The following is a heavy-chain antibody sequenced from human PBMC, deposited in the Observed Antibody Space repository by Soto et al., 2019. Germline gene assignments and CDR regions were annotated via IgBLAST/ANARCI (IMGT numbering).Heavy chain of an antibody. Sequence: ASVKVSCKASGYTFTSYNMHWVRQAPGQGLEWMGIINPSGGSTSYAQKFQGRVTMTRDTSTSTLYMELSSLRSEDTAVYYCARDMKIYTYLYYYGMDVWGQGTTVTVSS. J-gene: IGHJ6*02. CDR2: INPSGGST. CDR3: ARDMKIYTYLYYYGMDV. D-gene: IGHD2-2*02. CDR1: GYTFTSYN. V-gene: IGHV1-46*01.